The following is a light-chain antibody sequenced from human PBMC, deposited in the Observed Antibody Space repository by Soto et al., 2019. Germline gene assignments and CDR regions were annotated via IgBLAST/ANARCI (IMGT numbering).Light chain of an antibody. Sequence: QSVLTQPPAASGTPGQSVSISCSGSNSNIGSNTVNWYQQLPGTAPKLLIYYDNLRPSGVPDRISGSKSGTSASLVTSGLPSDDEADYYCAAWDDSRDCRVFGNGTKLTVL. J-gene: IGLJ2*01. CDR3: AAWDDSRDCRV. CDR2: YDN. V-gene: IGLV1-44*01. CDR1: NSNIGSNT.